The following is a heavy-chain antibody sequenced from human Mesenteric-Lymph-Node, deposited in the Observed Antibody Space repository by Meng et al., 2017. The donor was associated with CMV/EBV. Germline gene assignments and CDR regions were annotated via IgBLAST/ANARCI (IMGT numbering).Heavy chain of an antibody. Sequence: ASVKVSCKASGYTFSSYGITWVRQAPGQGLEWMGWISGYDGNTKYAQKVQGRVTMTTDTSTSTVYMELRSLRAEDTAVYYCARDINPFYYYYGMDVWGQGTTVTVSS. CDR1: GYTFSSYG. CDR2: ISGYDGNT. CDR3: ARDINPFYYYYGMDV. J-gene: IGHJ6*02. V-gene: IGHV1-18*01.